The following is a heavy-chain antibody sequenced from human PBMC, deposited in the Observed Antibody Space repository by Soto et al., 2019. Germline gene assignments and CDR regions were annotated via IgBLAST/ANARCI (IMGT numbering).Heavy chain of an antibody. V-gene: IGHV3-23*01. J-gene: IGHJ6*02. D-gene: IGHD6-19*01. CDR1: GFKFYAYA. CDR2: ISGTGAST. CDR3: AKGGVAGYSPYYHGMDV. Sequence: EVQLLDSGGGLEQPGGSRRLSCAASGFKFYAYAMSWVRQAPGKGLEWVSAISGTGASTYYADSVKGRFTISRDNSKNRLYLQMNSLTVEDTAVYFCAKGGVAGYSPYYHGMDVWGQGTTVTVS.